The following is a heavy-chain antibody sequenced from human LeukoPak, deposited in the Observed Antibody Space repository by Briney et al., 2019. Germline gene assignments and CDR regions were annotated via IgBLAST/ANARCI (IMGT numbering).Heavy chain of an antibody. CDR2: ITESGDT. CDR3: ARPSGGYYYSFQY. V-gene: IGHV4-34*01. Sequence: SETLSLTCAVYGGSFSGYYWTWIRQPPGKGPEWIGQITESGDTNYNPSLKSRVTISADTSKNQFSLTLTSVTAADTAVYFCARPSGGYYYSFQYWGQGALVSVSS. CDR1: GGSFSGYY. D-gene: IGHD3-22*01. J-gene: IGHJ4*02.